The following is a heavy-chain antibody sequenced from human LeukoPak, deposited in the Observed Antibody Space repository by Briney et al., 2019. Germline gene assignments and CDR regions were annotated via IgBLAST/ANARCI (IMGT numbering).Heavy chain of an antibody. CDR3: ARDRVAVAAAPVDAFDI. D-gene: IGHD6-19*01. V-gene: IGHV4-61*03. Sequence: SETLSLTCTVSGGPISSGNYYWSWIRQPPGKGLEWIGYIYYSGNTNYNPSLKSRVTISVDTSKNHFSLRLSSVTAADTAVYYCARDRVAVAAAPVDAFDIWGQGTMVTVST. CDR1: GGPISSGNYY. J-gene: IGHJ3*02. CDR2: IYYSGNT.